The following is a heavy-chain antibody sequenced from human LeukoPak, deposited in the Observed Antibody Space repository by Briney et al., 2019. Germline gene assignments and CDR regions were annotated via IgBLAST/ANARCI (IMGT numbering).Heavy chain of an antibody. CDR2: IRYDGSNK. Sequence: GGSLRLSCAASGFTFSSYGMHWVRQAPGKGLEWVAFIRYDGSNKYYADSVKGRFTISRDNSKNTLYLQMNSLRTEDTAVYCCAKDASAIVATPSYFDYWGQGTLVTVSS. CDR1: GFTFSSYG. CDR3: AKDASAIVATPSYFDY. V-gene: IGHV3-30*02. J-gene: IGHJ4*02. D-gene: IGHD5-12*01.